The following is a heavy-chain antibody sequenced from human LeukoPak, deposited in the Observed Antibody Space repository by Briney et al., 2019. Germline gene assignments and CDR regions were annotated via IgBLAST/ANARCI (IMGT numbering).Heavy chain of an antibody. J-gene: IGHJ4*02. CDR2: FDPEDGET. D-gene: IGHD4-17*01. Sequence: VASVKVSCKVSGYTLTELSMHWVRQAPGKGLEWMGGFDPEDGETIYAQKFQGRVTMIEDTSTDTAYMELSSLRSEDTAVYYCAVDYADYGDFDYWGQGTLVTVSS. CDR3: AVDYADYGDFDY. CDR1: GYTLTELS. V-gene: IGHV1-24*01.